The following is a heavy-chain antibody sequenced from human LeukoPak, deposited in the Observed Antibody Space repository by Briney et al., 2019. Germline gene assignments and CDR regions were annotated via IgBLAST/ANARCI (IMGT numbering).Heavy chain of an antibody. CDR1: GFTVSSNY. Sequence: GGSLRLSCAASGFTVSSNYMSWVRQALGKGLEWVSVIYSGGSTYYADSVKGRFTISRDNSKNTLYLQMNSLRAEDTAVYYCASQSRYDILTGYYNGGFDYWGQGTLVTVSS. CDR3: ASQSRYDILTGYYNGGFDY. V-gene: IGHV3-53*01. J-gene: IGHJ4*02. CDR2: IYSGGST. D-gene: IGHD3-9*01.